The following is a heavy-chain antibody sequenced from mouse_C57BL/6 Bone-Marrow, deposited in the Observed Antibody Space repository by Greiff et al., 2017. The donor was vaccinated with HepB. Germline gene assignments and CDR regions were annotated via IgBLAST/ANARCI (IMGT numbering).Heavy chain of an antibody. CDR2: INYDGSST. CDR1: GFTFSDYY. CDR3: ARARDARRAMDD. D-gene: IGHD3-1*01. Sequence: EVKLVESEGGLVQPGSSMKLSCTASGFTFSDYYMAWVRQVPEKGLEWVANINYDGSSTYYLDSLKSRFIISRDNAKNILYLQMSSLKSEDTATYYCARARDARRAMDDWGQGTSVTVAS. J-gene: IGHJ4*01. V-gene: IGHV5-16*01.